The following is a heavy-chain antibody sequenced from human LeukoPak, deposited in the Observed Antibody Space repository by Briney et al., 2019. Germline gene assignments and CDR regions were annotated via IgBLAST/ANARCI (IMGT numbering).Heavy chain of an antibody. J-gene: IGHJ6*04. D-gene: IGHD3-9*01. CDR2: IYYSGST. V-gene: IGHV4-59*01. CDR1: GGSISSYY. Sequence: SETLSLTGTVSGGSISSYYWSWIRQPPGKGLEWIGYIYYSGSTNYNPALKSRVTISVDTSKTQFSLKLSSVTAADTAVYYCARVTYYDILTGSPSGMDVWGKGTTVTVSS. CDR3: ARVTYYDILTGSPSGMDV.